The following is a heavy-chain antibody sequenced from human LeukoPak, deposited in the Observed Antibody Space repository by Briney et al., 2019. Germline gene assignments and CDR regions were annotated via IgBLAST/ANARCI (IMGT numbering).Heavy chain of an antibody. CDR3: AKAYGALYYFDY. CDR2: IHYDGSNK. V-gene: IGHV3-30*02. Sequence: GGSLRLSCAASGFTFSTYGMRWVRQAPGKGLEWVAFIHYDGSNKYYADSVKGRFTISRDNSKNTLYLQMNSLRPEDTAVYYCAKAYGALYYFDYWGQGTLVTVSS. J-gene: IGHJ4*02. CDR1: GFTFSTYG. D-gene: IGHD3-10*01.